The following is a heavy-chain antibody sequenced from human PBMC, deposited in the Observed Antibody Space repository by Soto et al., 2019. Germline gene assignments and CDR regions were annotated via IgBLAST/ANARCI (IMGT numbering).Heavy chain of an antibody. CDR2: IYYSGGT. CDR1: GGSISSSSYY. V-gene: IGHV4-39*01. J-gene: IGHJ6*02. CDR3: ASFLLDIVVVTAMTYGMDV. Sequence: SETLSLTCTVSGGSISSSSYYWGWIRQPPGKGLEWIGSIYYSGGTYYNPSLKSRVTISVDTSKNQFSLKLSSVTAADTAVYYCASFLLDIVVVTAMTYGMDVCGQGTTVT. D-gene: IGHD2-21*02.